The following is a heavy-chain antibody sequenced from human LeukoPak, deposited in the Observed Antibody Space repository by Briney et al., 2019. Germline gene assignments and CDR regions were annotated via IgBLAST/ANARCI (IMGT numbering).Heavy chain of an antibody. CDR3: ASPLNFDTSGYFAFDI. Sequence: SETLSLTCTVSGGSISSEGYWSWIRQPPGKGLEWIGYIYTRGSTNYNPSLKIRVTISVDTSKNQFSLKLTSVTAADTAVYYCASPLNFDTSGYFAFDIWGQGTMVTVSS. D-gene: IGHD3-22*01. CDR2: IYTRGST. CDR1: GGSISSEGY. J-gene: IGHJ3*02. V-gene: IGHV4-4*09.